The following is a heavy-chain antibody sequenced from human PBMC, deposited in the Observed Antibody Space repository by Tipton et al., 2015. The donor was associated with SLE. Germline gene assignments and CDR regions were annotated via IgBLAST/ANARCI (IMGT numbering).Heavy chain of an antibody. CDR3: ARGPGNLGDAFDI. CDR1: GGSISSGSYY. J-gene: IGHJ3*02. CDR2: IYTSGST. V-gene: IGHV4-61*02. D-gene: IGHD4-23*01. Sequence: TLSLTCTVSGGSISSGSYYWSWIRQPAGKGLEWIGRIYTSGSTNYNPSLKSRVTISVGTSKNQFSLKLSSVTAADTAVYYCARGPGNLGDAFDIWGQGTMVTVSS.